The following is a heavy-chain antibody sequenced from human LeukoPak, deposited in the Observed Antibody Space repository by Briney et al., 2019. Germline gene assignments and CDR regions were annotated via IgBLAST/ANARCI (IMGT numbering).Heavy chain of an antibody. Sequence: VASVKVSCKASGYTFTSYGISWVRQAPGQGLEWMGWISAYNGNTNYAQKLQGRVTMTTDTSTSTAYMELRSLRSDDTAVYYCARAKPKNMVRGLIMRRESRYYFGYWGQGTLVTVSS. CDR2: ISAYNGNT. CDR1: GYTFTSYG. CDR3: ARAKPKNMVRGLIMRRESRYYFGY. J-gene: IGHJ4*02. V-gene: IGHV1-18*01. D-gene: IGHD3-10*01.